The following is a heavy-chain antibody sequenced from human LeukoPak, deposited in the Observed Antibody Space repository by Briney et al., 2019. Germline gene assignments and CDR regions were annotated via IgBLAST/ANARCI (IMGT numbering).Heavy chain of an antibody. CDR1: GYTLTESS. CDR3: AAGYCSSTSCYAPHHDAFDI. V-gene: IGHV1-24*01. D-gene: IGHD2-2*01. CDR2: FDPEDGET. Sequence: ASVKVSCKVSGYTLTESSMHWVRQAPGKGLEWMGGFDPEDGETIYAQKFQGRVTMTEDTSTDTAYMELSSLRSEDTAVYYCAAGYCSSTSCYAPHHDAFDIWGQGTMVTVSS. J-gene: IGHJ3*02.